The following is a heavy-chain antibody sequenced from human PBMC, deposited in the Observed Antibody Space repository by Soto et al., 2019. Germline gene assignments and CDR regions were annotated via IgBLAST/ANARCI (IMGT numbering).Heavy chain of an antibody. J-gene: IGHJ6*02. CDR1: GGSISSVGHY. V-gene: IGHV4-31*03. Sequence: SETLSLTCSVSGGSISSVGHYWTWIRQQPGNGLEWIGYIYYSGSTDYNPSLKSRGTISVDRSKNQFSLNLSSVTAADTAIYYCASESVGYDSSTRYGLDVWGQGTTVTVSS. D-gene: IGHD5-12*01. CDR3: ASESVGYDSSTRYGLDV. CDR2: IYYSGST.